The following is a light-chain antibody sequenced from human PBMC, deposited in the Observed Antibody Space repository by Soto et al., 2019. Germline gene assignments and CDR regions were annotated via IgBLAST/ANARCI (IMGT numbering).Light chain of an antibody. Sequence: EIVLTQSPATLSLSPGERATLSCRASQSVSSYLAWYQQKPGQAPRLLIYDASNRATGIPARFSGSGSGTDFTLTISSLEPEDVAVYYCQQGRKWPPLTFGGGTNVEIK. CDR2: DAS. J-gene: IGKJ4*01. V-gene: IGKV3-11*01. CDR1: QSVSSY. CDR3: QQGRKWPPLT.